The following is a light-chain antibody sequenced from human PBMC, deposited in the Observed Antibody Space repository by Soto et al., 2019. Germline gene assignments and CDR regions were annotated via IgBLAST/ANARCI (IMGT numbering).Light chain of an antibody. CDR2: EVT. J-gene: IGLJ1*01. CDR3: ASITRNTTSV. V-gene: IGLV2-14*01. Sequence: QSVLTQPASVSGSPGQSITISCTGSSSDVGGYNYVSWYQHHPGKAPKLMIYEVTNRPSGVSHRFSGSKSGNTASLTISGLQTEDEADYYCASITRNTTSVFGTGTKATVL. CDR1: SSDVGGYNY.